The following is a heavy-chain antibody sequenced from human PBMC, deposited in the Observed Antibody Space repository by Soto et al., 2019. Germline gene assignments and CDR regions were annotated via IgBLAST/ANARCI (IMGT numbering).Heavy chain of an antibody. CDR3: AKGVGRITVFGILIAAGFDP. D-gene: IGHD3-3*01. Sequence: GGSLRLSCEAFRFTFSKYAMSWVRQAPGKGLEWVSAISGNDNTTYYADSVKGRFTISRENSKNTLYLQMISLRAEDTAVYYCAKGVGRITVFGILIAAGFDPWGQGTLVTVSS. CDR1: RFTFSKYA. CDR2: ISGNDNTT. V-gene: IGHV3-23*01. J-gene: IGHJ5*02.